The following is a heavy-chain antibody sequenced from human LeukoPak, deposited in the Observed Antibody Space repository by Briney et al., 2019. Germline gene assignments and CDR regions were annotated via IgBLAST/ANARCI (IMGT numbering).Heavy chain of an antibody. J-gene: IGHJ4*02. D-gene: IGHD3-10*01. CDR2: IKQDGSEK. Sequence: GGSLRLSCVASGFTFSSYWMSWVRQAPGKGLEWVANIKQDGSEKYYVDSVKGRFTISRDNAKNSLYLQMNSLRAEDTAVYYCARVSDYGSGFDYWGQGTLVTVSS. CDR3: ARVSDYGSGFDY. CDR1: GFTFSSYW. V-gene: IGHV3-7*01.